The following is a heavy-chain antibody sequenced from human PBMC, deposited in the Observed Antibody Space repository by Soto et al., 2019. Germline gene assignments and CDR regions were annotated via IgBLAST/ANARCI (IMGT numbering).Heavy chain of an antibody. D-gene: IGHD2-8*01. Sequence: GGSLRLSCTASGFTFGDYAMSWVRQAPGKGLEWVGFIRSKAYGGTTEYAASVEGRFTISRDDSKSIAYLQMNSLKTEDTAVYYCTAGKLYPSLDFDYWGQGTLVT. J-gene: IGHJ4*02. CDR2: IRSKAYGGTT. V-gene: IGHV3-49*04. CDR1: GFTFGDYA. CDR3: TAGKLYPSLDFDY.